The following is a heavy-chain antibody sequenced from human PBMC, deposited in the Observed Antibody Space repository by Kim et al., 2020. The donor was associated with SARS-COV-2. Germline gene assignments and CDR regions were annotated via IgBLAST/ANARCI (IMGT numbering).Heavy chain of an antibody. D-gene: IGHD1-26*01. CDR2: IKQDGSEK. J-gene: IGHJ3*02. CDR1: GFTFSSYW. CDR3: ARAQWELRLSVAFDI. Sequence: GGSLRLSCAASGFTFSSYWMSWVRQAPGKGLEWVANIKQDGSEKYYVHSVKGRFTISRDNAKNSLYLQMNSLRAEDTAVYYCARAQWELRLSVAFDIWGQGTMVTVSS. V-gene: IGHV3-7*01.